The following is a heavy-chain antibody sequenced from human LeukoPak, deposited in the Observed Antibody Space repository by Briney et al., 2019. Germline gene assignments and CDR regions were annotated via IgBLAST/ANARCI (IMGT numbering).Heavy chain of an antibody. Sequence: GGSLRLSCAASAFTFSSYSMTWVRQAPGKGLEWVSYISSSRNYKYYADSVKGRFTISGDNAKNSLYLQMNSLRAEDTAVYYCARSIGTYYYDTSGAYYFDYWGQGTLVTVSS. CDR1: AFTFSSYS. CDR2: ISSSRNYK. D-gene: IGHD3-22*01. V-gene: IGHV3-21*01. CDR3: ARSIGTYYYDTSGAYYFDY. J-gene: IGHJ4*02.